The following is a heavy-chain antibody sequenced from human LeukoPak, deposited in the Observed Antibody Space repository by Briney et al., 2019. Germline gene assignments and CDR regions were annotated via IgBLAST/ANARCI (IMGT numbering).Heavy chain of an antibody. Sequence: SETLSLTCSVSGYSVDSHFCWGWIRQPPGKGLEWIGSVCHSGPSFSNPSLKSRLAISADMSKNQISLKLTSVTGADTAVYYCAGERGEEYSSGWYKTNYFYNWGQGIRVTVSS. CDR3: AGERGEEYSSGWYKTNYFYN. D-gene: IGHD6-19*01. V-gene: IGHV4-38-2*02. J-gene: IGHJ4*02. CDR1: GYSVDSHFC. CDR2: VCHSGPS.